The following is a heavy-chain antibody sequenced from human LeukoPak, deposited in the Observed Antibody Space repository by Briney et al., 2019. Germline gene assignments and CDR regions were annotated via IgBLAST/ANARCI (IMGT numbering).Heavy chain of an antibody. CDR1: LGSIRSGDYY. Sequence: KPLQTLSLTCIVSLGSIRSGDYYWSWIRQPPGKGLGCIGYIYYSGSTSYNPSLKSRVTISVDTTKNQFSLKLSSVTAADTAVYYCARDLGYYGSGSYWVSGHWFDPWGQGTLVTVSS. CDR3: ARDLGYYGSGSYWVSGHWFDP. D-gene: IGHD3-10*01. J-gene: IGHJ5*02. V-gene: IGHV4-30-4*01. CDR2: IYYSGST.